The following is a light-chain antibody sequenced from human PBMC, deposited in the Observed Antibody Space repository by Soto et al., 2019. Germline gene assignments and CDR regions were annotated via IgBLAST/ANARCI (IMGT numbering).Light chain of an antibody. CDR1: QSVSSW. J-gene: IGKJ1*01. CDR2: KAS. CDR3: QQYKSYSWT. V-gene: IGKV1-5*03. Sequence: DIQMTQSPSTLSASVGDRVTITCRASQSVSSWLAWFQQKPGKAPNLLIYKASTLETGVPSRFTGGGSGTEFTLTISSLQPDDFATYYCQQYKSYSWTFGQGTKVDIK.